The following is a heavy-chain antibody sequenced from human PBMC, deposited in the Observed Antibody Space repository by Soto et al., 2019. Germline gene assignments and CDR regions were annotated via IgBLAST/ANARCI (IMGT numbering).Heavy chain of an antibody. D-gene: IGHD3-10*01. CDR1: GYAFTSYG. J-gene: IGHJ4*02. CDR2: IAPHSGRI. CDR3: ARAATGSYNSAC. V-gene: IGHV1-18*04. Sequence: QVQLVQSGPVVKNPGASVSVSCVASGYAFTSYGVNWVRQAPGQGLEWMGWIAPHSGRITYMQKFQGSIIMTADESRETTCIDMRRHKPDATGTYFCARAATGSYNSACRGQGTVVTVSS.